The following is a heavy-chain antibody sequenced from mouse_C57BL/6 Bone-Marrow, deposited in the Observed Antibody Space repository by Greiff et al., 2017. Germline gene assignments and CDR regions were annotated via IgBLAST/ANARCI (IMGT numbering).Heavy chain of an antibody. CDR3: ARSYSNGWYFDV. D-gene: IGHD2-5*01. Sequence: QVQLQQSGAELVRPGASVKLSCKASGYTFTDYYINWVKQRPGQGLEWIARIYPGSGNTYYNEKFKGKATLTAEKSSSTAYMQLSSLTSEDSAVYFCARSYSNGWYFDVWGTGTTVTVSS. J-gene: IGHJ1*03. V-gene: IGHV1-76*01. CDR1: GYTFTDYY. CDR2: IYPGSGNT.